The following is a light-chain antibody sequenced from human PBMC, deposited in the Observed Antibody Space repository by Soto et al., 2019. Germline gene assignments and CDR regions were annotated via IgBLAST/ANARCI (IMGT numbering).Light chain of an antibody. CDR1: QSVTGTN. Sequence: EIVLTQSPATLSLSPGEGATLSCRASQSVTGTNLAWYQQRPGQAPRLLIYDASNRATGIPARFSGSGSGTDFTLTISSLQPEDFATYYCQQANSFPFTFGGGTEVDIK. J-gene: IGKJ4*01. CDR2: DAS. V-gene: IGKV3D-7*01. CDR3: QQANSFPFT.